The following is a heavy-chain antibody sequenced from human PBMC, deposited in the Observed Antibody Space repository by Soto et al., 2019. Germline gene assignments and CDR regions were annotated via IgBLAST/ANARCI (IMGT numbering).Heavy chain of an antibody. D-gene: IGHD6-13*01. V-gene: IGHV1-18*01. J-gene: IGHJ6*02. CDR3: ASFSIAAAAPYGMDV. Sequence: QVQLVQSGAEVKKPGASVKVSCKASGYTFTSYGISWVRQAPGQGLEWMGWLSAYNGNTNYAQKLQGRVTMTTDTSTSTAYMELRSLRSDDTAVYSCASFSIAAAAPYGMDVWGQGTTVTVSS. CDR2: LSAYNGNT. CDR1: GYTFTSYG.